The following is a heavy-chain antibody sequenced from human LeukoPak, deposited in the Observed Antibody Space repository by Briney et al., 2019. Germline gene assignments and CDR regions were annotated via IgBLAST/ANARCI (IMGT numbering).Heavy chain of an antibody. CDR3: AKDPGVGAPSGVFGVVTPEYYFDY. CDR2: INPSGGST. Sequence: ASVKVSCKASGYTFTSYYMHWVRQAPGQGLEWMGIINPSGGSTSYAQKFQGRVTMTRDTSTSTVYMELSSLRSEDTAVYYCAKDPGVGAPSGVFGVVTPEYYFDYWGQGTLVTVSS. J-gene: IGHJ4*02. V-gene: IGHV1-46*01. D-gene: IGHD3-3*01. CDR1: GYTFTSYY.